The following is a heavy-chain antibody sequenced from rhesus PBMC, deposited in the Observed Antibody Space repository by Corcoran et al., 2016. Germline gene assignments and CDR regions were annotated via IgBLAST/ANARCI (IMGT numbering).Heavy chain of an antibody. J-gene: IGHJ6*01. CDR3: SFNTAGRVRSGLDS. V-gene: IGHV3S5*01. CDR1: GFSIMNYG. Sequence: EVQLVQTGGGLVQPGGPLKLSCAASGFSIMNYGMNWVRQAPGKGLGWVSVINSGGGSTNYGDSVRGRFTISRDKSRNTVSLQMNSLRAEDTAVYYCSFNTAGRVRSGLDSWGQGVVVTVSS. CDR2: INSGGGST. D-gene: IGHD5-24*01.